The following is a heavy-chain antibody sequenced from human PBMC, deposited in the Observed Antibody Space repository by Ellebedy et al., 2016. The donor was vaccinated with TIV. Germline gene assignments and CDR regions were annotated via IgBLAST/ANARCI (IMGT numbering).Heavy chain of an antibody. CDR2: ISAYNGNT. CDR3: ARVGNDYSNSHPFDY. V-gene: IGHV1-18*04. J-gene: IGHJ4*02. D-gene: IGHD4-11*01. CDR1: GYTFTSYG. Sequence: ASVKVSXXASGYTFTSYGISWVRQAPGQGLEWMGWISAYNGNTNYAQKLQGRVTMTTDTSTSTAYMELRSLRSDDTAVYYCARVGNDYSNSHPFDYWGQGTLVTVSS.